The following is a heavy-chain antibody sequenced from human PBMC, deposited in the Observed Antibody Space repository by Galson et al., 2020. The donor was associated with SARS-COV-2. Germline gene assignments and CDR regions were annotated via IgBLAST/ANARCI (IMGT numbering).Heavy chain of an antibody. Sequence: SETLSLTCAVYGGSFSGYSWTWIRQAPGKGLEWIGEINSGGDTKYSPSLSSRVTLSVDTSRNQLSLKLRSVTAADTAVYFCARRTFGSGSPSTFWYFDLWGRGTPVTVSS. CDR1: GGSFSGYS. CDR3: ARRTFGSGSPSTFWYFDL. CDR2: INSGGDT. D-gene: IGHD3-10*01. V-gene: IGHV4-34*01. J-gene: IGHJ2*01.